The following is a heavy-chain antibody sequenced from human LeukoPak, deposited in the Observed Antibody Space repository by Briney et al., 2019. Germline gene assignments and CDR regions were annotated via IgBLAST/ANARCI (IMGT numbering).Heavy chain of an antibody. V-gene: IGHV7-4-1*02. Sequence: ASVKVSCKASGYSFTNYPVHWVRQAPGQGLEWMGWINTDTGDPTNAQGFKGRFVFSLDTSVNTAYLQNSSLKAEDTAVYYCARDDGDWLSFDYWGQGSLVTVSS. CDR2: INTDTGDP. D-gene: IGHD3-9*01. CDR1: GYSFTNYP. CDR3: ARDDGDWLSFDY. J-gene: IGHJ4*02.